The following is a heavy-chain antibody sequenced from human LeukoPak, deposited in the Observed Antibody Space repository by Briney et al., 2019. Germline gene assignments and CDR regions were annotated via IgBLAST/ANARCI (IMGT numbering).Heavy chain of an antibody. J-gene: IGHJ4*02. Sequence: GASVKVSCKASGYTFTTYAMNWVRQAPGQGLEWMGWINTNTGNPTYAQGFTGRFVFSLDTSVSTAYLQISSLKAEDTAVYFCAREMRGDYVPENFDYWGQGTLVTVSS. V-gene: IGHV7-4-1*02. CDR2: INTNTGNP. D-gene: IGHD2-21*02. CDR3: AREMRGDYVPENFDY. CDR1: GYTFTTYA.